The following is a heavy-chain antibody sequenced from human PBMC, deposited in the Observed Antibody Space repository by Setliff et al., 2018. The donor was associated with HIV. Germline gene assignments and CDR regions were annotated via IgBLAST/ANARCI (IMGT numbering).Heavy chain of an antibody. CDR2: IYYSGST. V-gene: IGHV4-39*07. J-gene: IGHJ6*03. D-gene: IGHD6-25*01. CDR1: GGSISSGGYY. CDR3: ARVRAYAAIYYYYYMDV. Sequence: SETLSLTCTVSGGSISSGGYYWSWIRQPPGKGLEWIGSIYYSGSTYYNPSLKSRVTISVDTSKNQFSLKLSSVTAADTAIYYCARVRAYAAIYYYYYMDVWGKGTTVTVSS.